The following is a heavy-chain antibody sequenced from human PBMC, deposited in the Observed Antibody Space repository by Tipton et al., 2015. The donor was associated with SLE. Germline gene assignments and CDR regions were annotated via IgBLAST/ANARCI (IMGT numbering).Heavy chain of an antibody. D-gene: IGHD6-13*01. CDR3: ARHMGSSSWLAY. V-gene: IGHV4-59*08. J-gene: IGHJ4*02. CDR2: IYYRGST. CDR1: GGSISSYY. Sequence: TLSLTCTVSGGSISSYYWSWIRQPPGKGLEWIGYIYYRGSTNYTPSLKSRVTISVDTSKNQFSLKLRSMTAADTAVYYCARHMGSSSWLAYWGQGTLVTVSS.